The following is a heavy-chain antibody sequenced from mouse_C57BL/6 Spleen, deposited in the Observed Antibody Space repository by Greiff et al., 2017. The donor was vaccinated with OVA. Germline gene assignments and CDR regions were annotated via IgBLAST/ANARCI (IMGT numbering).Heavy chain of an antibody. D-gene: IGHD1-1*01. CDR3: ALYPVIITFDY. CDR1: GYTFTSHW. J-gene: IGHJ2*01. V-gene: IGHV1-56*01. CDR2: IFPGSGST. Sequence: VQLQQSGPELVRPGASVKISCKAPGYTFTSHWMQWVRQRPGQGLEWIGEIFPGSGSTYYNEKFKGKATLTVDTSSSTAYMELRSLTSEDSAVYFCALYPVIITFDYWGQGTTLTVSS.